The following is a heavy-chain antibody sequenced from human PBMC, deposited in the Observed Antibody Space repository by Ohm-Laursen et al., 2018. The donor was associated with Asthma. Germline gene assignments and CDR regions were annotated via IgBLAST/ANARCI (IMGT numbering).Heavy chain of an antibody. CDR3: AREPRAIVVVPAYNCFDP. CDR1: GYTFTGYS. D-gene: IGHD2-2*01. Sequence: GASVNASCKASGYTFTGYSTHSVRQAPGQGLEWMGWINPNIGGTNYAQKFQGRVTMTRDTSISTAYMELTRLRSEDTAVYYCAREPRAIVVVPAYNCFDPWGQGTLVTVSS. V-gene: IGHV1-2*02. J-gene: IGHJ5*02. CDR2: INPNIGGT.